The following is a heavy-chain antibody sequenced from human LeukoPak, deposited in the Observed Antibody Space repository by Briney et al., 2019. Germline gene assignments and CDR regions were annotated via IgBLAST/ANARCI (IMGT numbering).Heavy chain of an antibody. Sequence: ASVKVSCKASGYTFPSYFMHWVRQAPGEGLEWMGIINPTGGSTTYAQKFQGRVTMTRDTSTSTVYMELSSLRSDDTAVYYCARTAARRFDYWGQGTLVTVSS. D-gene: IGHD6-6*01. CDR3: ARTAARRFDY. J-gene: IGHJ4*02. CDR2: INPTGGST. V-gene: IGHV1-46*01. CDR1: GYTFPSYF.